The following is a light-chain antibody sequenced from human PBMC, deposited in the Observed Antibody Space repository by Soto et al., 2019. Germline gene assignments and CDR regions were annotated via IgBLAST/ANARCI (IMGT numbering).Light chain of an antibody. CDR1: SSNIGSNT. CDR2: TNN. CDR3: AAWDNSLNGVV. J-gene: IGLJ2*01. Sequence: QSVLTQPPSASGTPGQRITLSCSGSSSNIGSNTVNWYRQLPGTAPKLLIYTNNQRPSEVPDRFSGSKSGTSASLAISGLQSDDEADYYCAAWDNSLNGVVFGGGTKVTVL. V-gene: IGLV1-44*01.